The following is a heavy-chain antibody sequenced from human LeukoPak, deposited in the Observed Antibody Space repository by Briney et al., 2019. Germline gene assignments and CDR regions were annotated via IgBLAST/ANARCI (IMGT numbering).Heavy chain of an antibody. D-gene: IGHD2-21*01. Sequence: SETLSLTCTVSAGSISIYYWSWIRQPPGKGLEWIGYIYTGGSTNYNPSLKSRVTISVDTSKNQFSLKLSSVTAADTAVYYGARHPLVGRAFDIWGQGTMVTVSS. CDR3: ARHPLVGRAFDI. CDR2: IYTGGST. V-gene: IGHV4-4*08. J-gene: IGHJ3*02. CDR1: AGSISIYY.